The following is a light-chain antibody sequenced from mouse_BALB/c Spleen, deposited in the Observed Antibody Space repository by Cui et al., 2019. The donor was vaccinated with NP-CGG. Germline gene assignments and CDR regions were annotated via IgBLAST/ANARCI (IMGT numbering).Light chain of an antibody. V-gene: IGLV1*01. Sequence: QAVVTQASALTTSPGETVTLTCRSSTGAVTTSNYANWVQEKPDHLFTGLIGGTHNRAPGVPARFSGSLIGDKAVLTITGAQTEDEAIYFCALWYSNHWVFGGGTKLTVL. CDR1: TGAVTTSNY. CDR3: ALWYSNHWV. J-gene: IGLJ1*01. CDR2: GTH.